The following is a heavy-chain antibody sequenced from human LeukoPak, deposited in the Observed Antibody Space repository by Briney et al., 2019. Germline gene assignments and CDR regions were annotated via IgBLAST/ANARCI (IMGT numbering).Heavy chain of an antibody. J-gene: IGHJ2*01. Sequence: GGSLRLSCAASGFTFGTYSMNWVRQAPGKGLEWVSSISSGSIHIYYADSVQGRFTISKDNAKSSLYLQMNGLRAEDTAIYYCATTPGGDTTGYYPWYFDLWGRGTLVTVSS. CDR2: ISSGSIHI. V-gene: IGHV3-21*01. D-gene: IGHD3-22*01. CDR3: ATTPGGDTTGYYPWYFDL. CDR1: GFTFGTYS.